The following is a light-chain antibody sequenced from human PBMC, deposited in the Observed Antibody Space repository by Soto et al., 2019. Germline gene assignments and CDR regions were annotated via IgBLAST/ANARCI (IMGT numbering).Light chain of an antibody. Sequence: QSVLTQPPSASGSPGQSVTISCTGTSSDVGGYNYVSWYQQHPGKAPKLMIYEVSKQPSGVPDRFSGSKSGNTASLTVSGLQAEDEADYYCNSYAGSNNWVFGGGTELTVL. J-gene: IGLJ3*02. CDR2: EVS. CDR1: SSDVGGYNY. CDR3: NSYAGSNNWV. V-gene: IGLV2-8*01.